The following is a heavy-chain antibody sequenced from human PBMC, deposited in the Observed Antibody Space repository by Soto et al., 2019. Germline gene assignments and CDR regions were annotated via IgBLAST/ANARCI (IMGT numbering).Heavy chain of an antibody. CDR3: AHRLPGPSGYDV. J-gene: IGHJ6*02. CDR1: GVSLTSGVVG. D-gene: IGHD6-13*01. V-gene: IGHV2-5*01. Sequence: QITLKESGPTLVKPTQTLTLTCTFSGVSLTSGVVGVGWIRRPPGEALEWLALIYCNDEQYYNPSLRNRLPITRDTSKNQVVVTMTNMDPVDTATYYCAHRLPGPSGYDVWGQGTTVTVSS. CDR2: IYCNDEQ.